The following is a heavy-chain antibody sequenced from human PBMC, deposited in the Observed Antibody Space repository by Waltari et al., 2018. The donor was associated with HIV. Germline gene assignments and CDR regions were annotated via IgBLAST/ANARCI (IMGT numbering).Heavy chain of an antibody. J-gene: IGHJ4*02. D-gene: IGHD1-1*01. V-gene: IGHV3-33*08. CDR3: ARLTREGYNGGFDY. Sequence: QVQLVESGGGVVQPGRSLRLSCAASGFDFSNFGMHWVRQAPGKGVEWVVVIWFDSSNKYYGDSVNGRFTISRDNSKKTVYLQMNSLRGEDTAVYYCARLTREGYNGGFDYWGQGTLVTVSS. CDR2: IWFDSSNK. CDR1: GFDFSNFG.